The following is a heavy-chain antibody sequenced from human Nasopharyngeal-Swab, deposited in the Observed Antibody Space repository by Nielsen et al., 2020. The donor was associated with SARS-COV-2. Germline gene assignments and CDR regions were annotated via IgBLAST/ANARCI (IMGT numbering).Heavy chain of an antibody. V-gene: IGHV4-34*01. CDR1: GASFSGYY. CDR3: ARVNSGGGMFPASYSFFMDV. Sequence: SETLSLTCGLYGASFSGYYWGWIRQPPGKGLEWIGDITRSGNTNYNPALRSRVTISVATSKDEFSLKLTSVTAADTAIYFCARVNSGGGMFPASYSFFMDVWGKGTSVAVSS. J-gene: IGHJ6*03. CDR2: ITRSGNT. D-gene: IGHD3-3*02.